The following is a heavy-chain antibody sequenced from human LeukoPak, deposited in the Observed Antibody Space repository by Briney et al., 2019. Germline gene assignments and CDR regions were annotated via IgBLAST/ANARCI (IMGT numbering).Heavy chain of an antibody. Sequence: SETLSLTCIVSGGSISSSSYYWGWIRQPPGKGLEWIGSIYYSGTTYYNPSLKSRVTISVDTSKNQFSLNLSSVTAADTAVYYCARTLPADDAFDIWGQGTMVTVSS. V-gene: IGHV4-39*01. CDR1: GGSISSSSYY. CDR2: IYYSGTT. CDR3: ARTLPADDAFDI. J-gene: IGHJ3*02.